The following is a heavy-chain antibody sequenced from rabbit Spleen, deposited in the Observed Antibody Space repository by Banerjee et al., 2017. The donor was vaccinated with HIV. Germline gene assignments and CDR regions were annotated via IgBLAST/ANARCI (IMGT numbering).Heavy chain of an antibody. CDR1: GFSFSNNYV. CDR2: ISAGNSPGT. D-gene: IGHD8-1*01. V-gene: IGHV1S45*01. J-gene: IGHJ6*01. Sequence: QEQLEESGGDLVKPGASLSLTCTASGFSFSNNYVMCWVRQAPGKGLEWIACISAGNSPGTYYASWAKGRFTISKTSSTTVTLQMTSLTAADTATYFCARDSGSSFSSYGMDLWGPGTLVTVS. CDR3: ARDSGSSFSSYGMDL.